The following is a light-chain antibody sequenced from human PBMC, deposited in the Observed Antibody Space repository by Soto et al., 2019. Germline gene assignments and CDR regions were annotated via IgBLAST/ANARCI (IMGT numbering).Light chain of an antibody. Sequence: DIVLTQYPATLSLSPGERATLSCRASQSVSSYLAWYQQKPGQAPRLLIYDASNRATGIPARFSGSGSGTEFILTISSLQSEDFAVYYCHEYNTWPWTFGQGTRLEIK. CDR3: HEYNTWPWT. CDR2: DAS. CDR1: QSVSSY. J-gene: IGKJ5*01. V-gene: IGKV3-11*01.